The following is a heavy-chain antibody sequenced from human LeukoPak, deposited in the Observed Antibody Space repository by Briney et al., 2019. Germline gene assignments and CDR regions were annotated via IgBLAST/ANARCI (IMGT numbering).Heavy chain of an antibody. CDR3: AKDERYCSGGSCYSTYFQH. CDR1: GFTFSSYA. D-gene: IGHD2-15*01. CDR2: ISGSGGST. V-gene: IGHV3-23*01. J-gene: IGHJ1*01. Sequence: GGSLRLSCAASGFTFSSYAMSWVRQAPGKGLEWVSAISGSGGSTYYADSVKGRFTISRDNSKNTLYLQMNSLRAEDTAVYYCAKDERYCSGGSCYSTYFQHCGQGTLVTVSS.